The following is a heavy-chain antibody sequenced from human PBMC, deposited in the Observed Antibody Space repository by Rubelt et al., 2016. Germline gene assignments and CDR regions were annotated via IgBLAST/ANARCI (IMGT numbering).Heavy chain of an antibody. V-gene: IGHV4-31*03. CDR2: IYDSVST. J-gene: IGHJ6*03. CDR1: GGSVSSGGYY. D-gene: IGHD2-21*01. Sequence: QVHLQESGPGLVKPSQTLSLTCTVSGGSVSSGGYYWSWIRQHPGKGLEWIGYIYDSVSTFYNPSLRNRVTMSIDTAKHQLARKLSSGTAADTAVYFCARERGLVVGNPGYMDVWGKGTTVIVSS. CDR3: ARERGLVVGNPGYMDV.